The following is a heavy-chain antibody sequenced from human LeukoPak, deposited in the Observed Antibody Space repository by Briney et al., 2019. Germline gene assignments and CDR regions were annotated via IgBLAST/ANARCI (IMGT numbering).Heavy chain of an antibody. Sequence: SETLSLTCTVSGGSISSGSYYWSWIRQPAGKGLEWIGRIYTSGSTNYNPSLKSRVTISVDTSKNQFSLKLSSVTAADTAVYYCARDKVGRYYGSGSYWSAERNYYYYYMDVWGKGTTVTISS. D-gene: IGHD3-10*01. CDR1: GGSISSGSYY. CDR2: IYTSGST. V-gene: IGHV4-61*02. J-gene: IGHJ6*03. CDR3: ARDKVGRYYGSGSYWSAERNYYYYYMDV.